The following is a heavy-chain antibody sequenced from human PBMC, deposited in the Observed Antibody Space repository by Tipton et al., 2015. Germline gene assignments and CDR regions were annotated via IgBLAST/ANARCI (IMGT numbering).Heavy chain of an antibody. D-gene: IGHD3-10*01. CDR2: FSRTGAYI. CDR3: ARGRFGDLPYFDS. Sequence: SLRLSCTASGFTFDDYAMHWVRQAPGKGLEWVSLFSRTGAYIYYADSVEGRFTISRDNAKSSLYLQMNSLRAEDSAIYYCARGRFGDLPYFDSWGQGTLVTVSS. V-gene: IGHV3-21*01. CDR1: GFTFDDYA. J-gene: IGHJ4*02.